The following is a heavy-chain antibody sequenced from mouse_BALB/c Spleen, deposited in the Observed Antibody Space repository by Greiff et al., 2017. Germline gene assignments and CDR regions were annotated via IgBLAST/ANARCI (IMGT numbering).Heavy chain of an antibody. CDR2: ISNGGGST. V-gene: IGHV5-12-2*01. Sequence: EVMLVESGGGLVQPGGSLKLSCAASGFTFSSYTMSWVRQTPEKRLEWVAYISNGGGSTYYPDTVKGRFTISRDNAKNTLYLQMSSLKSEDTAMYYCARKTLDYFDYWGQGTTLTVSS. CDR3: ARKTLDYFDY. CDR1: GFTFSSYT. J-gene: IGHJ2*01.